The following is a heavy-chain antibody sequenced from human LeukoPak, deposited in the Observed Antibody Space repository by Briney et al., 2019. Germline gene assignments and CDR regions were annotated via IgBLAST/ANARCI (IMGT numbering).Heavy chain of an antibody. CDR3: AKVPLIAAPKHFDY. V-gene: IGHV3-30*04. D-gene: IGHD6-13*01. J-gene: IGHJ4*02. CDR2: ISKDSNMK. Sequence: GGSLRLSCAASGFIFSNYAIHWVRQAPGKGLEWVAAISKDSNMKTYADSVKGRFTISRDNSKNTLYLQMNSLRAEDTAVYYCAKVPLIAAPKHFDYWGQGTLVTASS. CDR1: GFIFSNYA.